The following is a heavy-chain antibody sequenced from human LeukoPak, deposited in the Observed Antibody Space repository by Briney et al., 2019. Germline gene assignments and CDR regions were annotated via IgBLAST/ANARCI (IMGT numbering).Heavy chain of an antibody. D-gene: IGHD6-19*01. CDR2: IIPIFGTA. J-gene: IGHJ6*03. CDR1: GGTFSGQA. CDR3: ARLYSSGWEPLYYYYYMDV. Sequence: GASVKVSCKPSGGTFSGQAVSWVRQAPGQGLEWMGGIIPIFGTANYAQKFQGRVTITADESTSTAYMELSSLRSEDTAVYYCARLYSSGWEPLYYYYYMDVWGKGTTVTVSS. V-gene: IGHV1-69*13.